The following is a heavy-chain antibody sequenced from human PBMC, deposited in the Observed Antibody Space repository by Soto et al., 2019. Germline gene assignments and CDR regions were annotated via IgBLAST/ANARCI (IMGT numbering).Heavy chain of an antibody. D-gene: IGHD3-10*01. CDR3: ATYGSGTYKTTTFDY. V-gene: IGHV4-31*03. Sequence: QVQLQESGPGLVKPSQTLSLTCTVSGGSISSGGYYWSWIRQHPGKGLEWIGYIYYSGSTYYNPSLKSRVTISVDTSKNQFSLKLSSVTAADTAMYYCATYGSGTYKTTTFDYWGQGTLVTVSS. CDR2: IYYSGST. J-gene: IGHJ4*02. CDR1: GGSISSGGYY.